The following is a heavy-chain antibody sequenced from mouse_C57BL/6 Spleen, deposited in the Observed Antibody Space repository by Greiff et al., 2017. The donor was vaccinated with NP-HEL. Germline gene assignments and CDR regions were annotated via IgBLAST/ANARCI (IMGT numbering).Heavy chain of an antibody. CDR1: GFTFSDYG. CDR3: ARYCYDVYYFDY. V-gene: IGHV5-17*01. CDR2: ISSGSSTI. J-gene: IGHJ2*01. Sequence: EVQLVESGGGLVKPGGSLKLSCAASGFTFSDYGMHWVRQAPEKGLEWVAYISSGSSTIYYADTVKGRFTISRDNAKNTLFLQMTSLRSEDTAMYYCARYCYDVYYFDYWGQGTTLTVSS. D-gene: IGHD2-12*01.